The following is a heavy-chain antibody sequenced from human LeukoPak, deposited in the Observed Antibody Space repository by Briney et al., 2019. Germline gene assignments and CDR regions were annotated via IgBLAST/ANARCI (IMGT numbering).Heavy chain of an antibody. CDR3: ARKGYCSSTSCYSPPYFDYYGMDV. CDR1: GGTFSSYA. Sequence: SVKVSCKASGGTFSSYAISWVRQAPGQGLEWMGSIIPIFGIANYAQKFQGRVTITADKSTSTAYMELSSLRSEDTAVYYCARKGYCSSTSCYSPPYFDYYGMDVWGQGTTVTVSS. D-gene: IGHD2-2*02. V-gene: IGHV1-69*04. CDR2: IIPIFGIA. J-gene: IGHJ6*02.